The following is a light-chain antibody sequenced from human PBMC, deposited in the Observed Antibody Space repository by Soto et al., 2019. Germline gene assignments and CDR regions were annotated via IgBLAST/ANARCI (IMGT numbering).Light chain of an antibody. CDR3: QQSYSTCWT. Sequence: DIQMTQSPSSLSASVGDRVTITCRASQSISSYLTWYQPKPGKAPKLLIYAASSLQSGVPSRFSGSGSGTDFTLTISSLQPEDCATYYCQQSYSTCWTFGQGTKVEIK. CDR1: QSISSY. V-gene: IGKV1-39*01. J-gene: IGKJ1*01. CDR2: AAS.